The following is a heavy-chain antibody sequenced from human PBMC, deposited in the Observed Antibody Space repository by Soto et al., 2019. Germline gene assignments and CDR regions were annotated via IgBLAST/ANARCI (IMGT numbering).Heavy chain of an antibody. D-gene: IGHD1-26*01. CDR1: GYTFASYG. Sequence: ASVKVSCKASGYTFASYGISWVRQAPGQGLEWMGRISAYNGNTNYAQKLQGRVTMTTDTSTSTAYMELRSLRADDTAVYYCARVVGALGHWFDPWGQGTLVTVSS. V-gene: IGHV1-18*01. CDR2: ISAYNGNT. J-gene: IGHJ5*02. CDR3: ARVVGALGHWFDP.